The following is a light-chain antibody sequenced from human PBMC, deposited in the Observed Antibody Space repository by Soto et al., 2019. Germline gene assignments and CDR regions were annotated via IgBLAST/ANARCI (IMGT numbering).Light chain of an antibody. J-gene: IGLJ3*02. CDR2: EVS. Sequence: QSVLTQPASVSGSPGQSITISCTGTSSDVGGYNYVSWYQQHPGKAPKLMIYEVSNRPSGVSNRFSGSKSGNTASLTISGLQAEDEADYYCGTWHSNSKTRVFGGGTKLTVL. V-gene: IGLV2-14*01. CDR3: GTWHSNSKTRV. CDR1: SSDVGGYNY.